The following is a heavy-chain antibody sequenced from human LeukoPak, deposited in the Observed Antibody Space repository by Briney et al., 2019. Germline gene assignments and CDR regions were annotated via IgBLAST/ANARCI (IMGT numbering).Heavy chain of an antibody. J-gene: IGHJ6*02. CDR1: GFTFDAYA. CDR2: ISGDGGST. D-gene: IGHD3-16*01. Sequence: GGSLRLSCAASGFTFDAYAMHWVRQAPGKGLEWVSLISGDGGSTYYADSVKGRFTISRDNSKNSLYLQMNSLRTEDTALYYCAGGYYYYYGMDVWGQGTTVTVSS. V-gene: IGHV3-43*02. CDR3: AGGYYYYYGMDV.